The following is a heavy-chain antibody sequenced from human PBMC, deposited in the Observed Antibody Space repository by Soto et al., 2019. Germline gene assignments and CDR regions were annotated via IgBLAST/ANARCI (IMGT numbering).Heavy chain of an antibody. D-gene: IGHD1-26*01. CDR1: GGTFSSYS. Sequence: QVQLVQSGAEVKKPGSSVKVSCKASGGTFSSYSINWVRQAPGQGREWMGEIIPIFGTANYAQKFQGRVTITADEYTSTAYMELSSLRSEDTAVYCCARDGGRHSGGIDYWGQGTLVTVSS. V-gene: IGHV1-69*01. CDR3: ARDGGRHSGGIDY. J-gene: IGHJ4*02. CDR2: IIPIFGTA.